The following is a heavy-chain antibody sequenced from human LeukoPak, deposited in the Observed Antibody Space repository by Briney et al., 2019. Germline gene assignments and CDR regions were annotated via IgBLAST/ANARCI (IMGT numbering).Heavy chain of an antibody. CDR2: ISSSSSYI. CDR3: ARVGNGGY. CDR1: GFTFTSYS. J-gene: IGHJ4*02. D-gene: IGHD4-23*01. Sequence: GGSLRLSCAASGFTFTSYSMNRVGQAPGKGLEWVSSISSSSSYIYYADSVKGRFTISRDNAKNSLYLQMNSLRDEDTAVYYCARVGNGGYWGQGTLVTVSS. V-gene: IGHV3-21*01.